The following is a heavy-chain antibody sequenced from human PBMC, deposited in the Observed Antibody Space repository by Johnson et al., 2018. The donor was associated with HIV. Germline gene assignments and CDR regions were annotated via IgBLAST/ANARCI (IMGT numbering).Heavy chain of an antibody. Sequence: VQLVESGGGLVQPGGSLRLSCAASGFTVSSNYMRWVRQAPGKGLEWVSVIYSGGSTYYADSVKGRFTISRDNSKNTLFLQMTRLRQDDTAVYSCYCTEHFGAGSESKGTFDVWGQGTMVTVSS. CDR1: GFTVSSNY. CDR3: YCTEHFGAGSESKGTFDV. D-gene: IGHD3-10*01. V-gene: IGHV3-53*01. CDR2: IYSGGST. J-gene: IGHJ3*01.